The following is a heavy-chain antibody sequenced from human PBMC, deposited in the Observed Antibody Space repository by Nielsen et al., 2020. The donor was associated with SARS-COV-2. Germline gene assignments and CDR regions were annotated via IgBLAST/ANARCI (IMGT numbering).Heavy chain of an antibody. CDR2: ISYNGISN. CDR1: GFTFGSYG. D-gene: IGHD3-10*01. V-gene: IGHV3-33*05. CDR3: AKDDVVRGDAYDI. Sequence: GESLKISCAASGFTFGSYGMHWVRQAPGKGLEWVAVISYNGISNYYAHSVRGRFSISRDNSRNTLYLQMNSLRVEDTAIYFCAKDDVVRGDAYDIWGQGTVVTVSS. J-gene: IGHJ3*02.